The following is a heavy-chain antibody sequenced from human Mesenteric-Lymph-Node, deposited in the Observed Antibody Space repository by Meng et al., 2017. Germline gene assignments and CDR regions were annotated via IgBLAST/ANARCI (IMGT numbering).Heavy chain of an antibody. D-gene: IGHD1-26*01. CDR2: IWYDGSNK. Sequence: GESLKISCAASGFTFSNYGMHWVRQAPGKGLEWVAVIWYDGSNKYYADSVKGRFTISRDNSKNTLYLQMNSLRAEDTALYYCAKDISGSYSFDYWGQGTLVTVSS. CDR3: AKDISGSYSFDY. J-gene: IGHJ4*02. V-gene: IGHV3-30*02. CDR1: GFTFSNYG.